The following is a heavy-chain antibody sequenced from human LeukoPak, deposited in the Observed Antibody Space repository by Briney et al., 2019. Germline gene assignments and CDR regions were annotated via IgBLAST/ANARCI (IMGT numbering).Heavy chain of an antibody. J-gene: IGHJ3*02. CDR1: GYSISSGYY. CDR3: ARSDLLDYDDAFDI. V-gene: IGHV4-38-2*02. Sequence: SETLSLTCTVSGYSISSGYYWGWIRQPPGKGLEWIGSIYHSGSTYYNPSLKSRVTISVDTSKNQFSLKLSSVTAADTAVYYCARSDLLDYDDAFDIWGQGTMVTVSS. D-gene: IGHD4-17*01. CDR2: IYHSGST.